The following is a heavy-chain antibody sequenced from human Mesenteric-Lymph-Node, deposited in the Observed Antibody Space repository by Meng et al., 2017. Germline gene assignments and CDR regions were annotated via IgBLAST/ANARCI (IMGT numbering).Heavy chain of an antibody. V-gene: IGHV3-23*01. D-gene: IGHD4-17*01. Sequence: GGSLRLSCAASGFTFSSYAMTWVRQAPGKGLEWVSAISGSGGSTYYADPVKGRFTIFRDNSKNTLYLQMNSLRAEDTAVYYCAKSWYDNGDYLRFSDYWGQGTLVTVSS. CDR2: ISGSGGST. CDR1: GFTFSSYA. CDR3: AKSWYDNGDYLRFSDY. J-gene: IGHJ4*02.